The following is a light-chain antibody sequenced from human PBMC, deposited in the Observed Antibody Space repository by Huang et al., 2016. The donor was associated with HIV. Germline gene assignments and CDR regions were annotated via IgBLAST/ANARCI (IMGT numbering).Light chain of an antibody. CDR2: GAS. V-gene: IGKV1-9*01. J-gene: IGKJ5*01. CDR3: QQLHAYPIT. Sequence: HLTQSPPSLSASVGDSVFISCRASQDIGTSLAWYQQRTGRAPKLLISGASTLQTGVPSRFSGDSAGTLFPRFSTDLQPEDFATYYCQQLHAYPITFGQGTRLDIK. CDR1: QDIGTS.